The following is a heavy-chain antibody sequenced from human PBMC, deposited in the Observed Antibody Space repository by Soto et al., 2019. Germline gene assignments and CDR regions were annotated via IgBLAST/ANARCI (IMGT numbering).Heavy chain of an antibody. V-gene: IGHV4-31*03. CDR2: IYYSGST. CDR3: ARKNYRFDY. J-gene: IGHJ4*02. D-gene: IGHD1-7*01. CDR1: GGSIISGGYY. Sequence: TLSLTCTVSGGSIISGGYYWIWIRQHPGKGLEWIGYIYYSGSTYYNPSLKSRVTISVDTSKNQFSLKLSSVTAADTAVYYCARKNYRFDYWGQGTLVTVS.